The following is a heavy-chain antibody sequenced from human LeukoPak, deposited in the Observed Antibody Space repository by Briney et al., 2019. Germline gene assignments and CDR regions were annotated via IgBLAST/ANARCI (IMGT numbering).Heavy chain of an antibody. CDR3: TTDLHSSGWLKDDY. D-gene: IGHD6-19*01. CDR1: GFTFTNAW. V-gene: IGHV3-15*01. Sequence: GGSLRLSCTASGFTFTNAWMSWVRQAPGKGLEWVGRIRSETDGGATDFAAPVKGRFSISRDDSKNTLYLQMNSLKTEDTAVYYCTTDLHSSGWLKDDYWGQGTLVTVSS. CDR2: IRSETDGGAT. J-gene: IGHJ4*02.